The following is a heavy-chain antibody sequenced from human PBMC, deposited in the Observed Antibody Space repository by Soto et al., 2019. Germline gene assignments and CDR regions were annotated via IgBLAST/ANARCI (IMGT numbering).Heavy chain of an antibody. V-gene: IGHV3-33*01. CDR2: IWYDGSNK. CDR1: GFTFSSYG. J-gene: IGHJ4*02. D-gene: IGHD3-10*01. CDR3: ARGRSIWFGELWAGPKDY. Sequence: GGSLRLSCAASGFTFSSYGMHWVRQAPGKGLEWVAVIWYDGSNKYYADSVKGRFTISRDNSKNTLYLQMNSLRAEDTAVYYCARGRSIWFGELWAGPKDYWGQGTLVTVSS.